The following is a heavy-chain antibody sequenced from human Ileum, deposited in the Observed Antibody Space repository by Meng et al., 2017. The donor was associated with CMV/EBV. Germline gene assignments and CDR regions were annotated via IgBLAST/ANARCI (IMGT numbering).Heavy chain of an antibody. J-gene: IGHJ4*02. CDR2: IYYSGST. V-gene: IGHV4-30-4*01. CDR1: CGSISSCGYY. D-gene: IGHD1-26*01. Sequence: VSCGSISSCGYYWSWIRQPPGQGLEWIGYIYYSGSTYYNPSLKSRVTISVDTSKNQFSLKLSSVTAADTAVYYCARADLGAAPFDYWGQGTLVTVSS. CDR3: ARADLGAAPFDY.